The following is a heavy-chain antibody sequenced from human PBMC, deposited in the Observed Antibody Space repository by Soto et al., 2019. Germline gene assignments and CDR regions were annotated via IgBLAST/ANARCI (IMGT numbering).Heavy chain of an antibody. J-gene: IGHJ4*02. Sequence: LETLSLTCTVSGGSISSSSSYWGWIRQPPGKGLEWIAGIYYSGSTYYNPSLKSRVTISVDTSKNQFSLKLSSVTAADTAVYYCARRGLVGATTFDYWGQGTLVTVS. V-gene: IGHV4-39*01. D-gene: IGHD1-26*01. CDR2: IYYSGST. CDR3: ARRGLVGATTFDY. CDR1: GGSISSSSSY.